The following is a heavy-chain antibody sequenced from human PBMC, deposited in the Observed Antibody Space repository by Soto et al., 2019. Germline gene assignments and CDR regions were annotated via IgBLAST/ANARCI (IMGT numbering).Heavy chain of an antibody. Sequence: PGGSLRLSCAASGFTFSSYAMSWIRQAPGKGLGWVSAISGSGGSTYYADSVKGRFTISRDNSKNTLYLQMNSLRAEDTAVYYCAKVGREMTTFLSFDYWGQGTLVTVSS. CDR1: GFTFSSYA. J-gene: IGHJ4*02. D-gene: IGHD4-4*01. V-gene: IGHV3-23*01. CDR3: AKVGREMTTFLSFDY. CDR2: ISGSGGST.